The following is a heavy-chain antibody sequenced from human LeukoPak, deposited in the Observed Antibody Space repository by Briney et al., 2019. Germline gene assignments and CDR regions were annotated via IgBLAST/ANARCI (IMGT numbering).Heavy chain of an antibody. CDR1: GGSISSSTYY. D-gene: IGHD4-17*01. Sequence: SETLSLTCTVSGGSISSSTYYWGRLRQPPGKGLEWIGSVYSSGATYYNPSLKSRVTISVVTSRNQFSLKLSSVTAADTAVYYCARNGDFYYFDYWGQGTLVTVSS. CDR2: VYSSGAT. V-gene: IGHV4-39*01. J-gene: IGHJ4*02. CDR3: ARNGDFYYFDY.